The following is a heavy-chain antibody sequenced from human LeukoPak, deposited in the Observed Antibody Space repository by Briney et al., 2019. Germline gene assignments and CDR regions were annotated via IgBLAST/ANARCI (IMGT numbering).Heavy chain of an antibody. V-gene: IGHV1-2*02. CDR3: ARDNTRLRLGESPSGYNWFDP. CDR2: INPNSGGT. D-gene: IGHD3-16*01. CDR1: GYTFTGYY. J-gene: IGHJ5*02. Sequence: GASVKVSCKASGYTFTGYYMHWVRQAPGQGLEWMGWINPNSGGTNYAQKFQGRVTMTRDTSISTAYMELSRLRSDDTAVYYCARDNTRLRLGESPSGYNWFDPWGQGTLVTVSS.